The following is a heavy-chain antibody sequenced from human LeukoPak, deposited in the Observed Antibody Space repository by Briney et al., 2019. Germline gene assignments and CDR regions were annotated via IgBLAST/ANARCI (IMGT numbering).Heavy chain of an antibody. CDR2: INHSGST. CDR3: ARGQGGCFDY. CDR1: GGSFSGYY. D-gene: IGHD3-16*01. V-gene: IGHV4-34*01. Sequence: SETLSLTCAVYGGSFSGYYWSWIRQPPGKGLEWIGEINHSGSTNYNPSLKSRVTISVDTSKNQFSLKLSSVTAADTAAYYCARGQGGCFDYWGQGTLVTVSS. J-gene: IGHJ4*02.